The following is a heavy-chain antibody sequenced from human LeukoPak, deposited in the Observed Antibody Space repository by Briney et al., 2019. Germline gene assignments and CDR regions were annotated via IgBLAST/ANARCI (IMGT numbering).Heavy chain of an antibody. D-gene: IGHD2-15*01. CDR2: IYSSVST. J-gene: IGHJ5*02. V-gene: IGHV4-39*01. CDR1: GGSISSNAYY. Sequence: SETLSLTCTVSGGSISSNAYYWAWIRQPPGKGLEWIGSIYSSVSTYYNPSLKSRVTISVDTSKNQFSLRLSSVTAADTALYYCARALGYCSGGSCTRGYNWFDPWGQETLVTVPS. CDR3: ARALGYCSGGSCTRGYNWFDP.